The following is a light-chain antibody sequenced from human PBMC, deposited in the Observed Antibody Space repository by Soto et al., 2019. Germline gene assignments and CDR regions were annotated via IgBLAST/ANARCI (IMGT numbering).Light chain of an antibody. CDR1: QSISSW. J-gene: IGKJ2*01. V-gene: IGKV1-5*03. CDR2: KAS. Sequence: DIQMTQSPSTLSASVGDRVTITCRASQSISSWLAWYQQKPGTAPKLLIYKASSLQSGVPSRFSGSGSGTXXXLTXSSLQPDDFATYYCQQYSSYPYTFGQGTKLEIK. CDR3: QQYSSYPYT.